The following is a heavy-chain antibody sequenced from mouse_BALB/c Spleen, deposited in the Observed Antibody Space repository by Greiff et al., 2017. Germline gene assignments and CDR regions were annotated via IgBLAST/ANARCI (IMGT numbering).Heavy chain of an antibody. CDR3: ARLDYDSSYLAY. J-gene: IGHJ3*01. CDR2: ISYSGST. CDR1: GDSITSGY. D-gene: IGHD1-1*01. Sequence: DVKLQESGPSLVKPSQTLSLTCSVTGDSITSGYWTWIRKSPGNKLEFMGYISYSGSTYYNPSLKSRISITRDTSKNQYYLQLNAVTTEDTATYYCARLDYDSSYLAYWGQGTLVTVSA. V-gene: IGHV3-8*02.